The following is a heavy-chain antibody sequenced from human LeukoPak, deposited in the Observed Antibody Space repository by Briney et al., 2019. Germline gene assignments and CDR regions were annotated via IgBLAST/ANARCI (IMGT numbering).Heavy chain of an antibody. J-gene: IGHJ4*02. CDR1: GGSTSRYY. V-gene: IGHV4-59*08. CDR3: ARGGMITFGGVIDHYFDY. Sequence: PSETLSLTCTVSGGSTSRYYWSWIRQPPGKRLEWLGYIYYSGSTTYNPSLKSRLTMSVDTSKNQISLKLISLTAADTAVYYCARGGMITFGGVIDHYFDYWGQGTLVTVSS. CDR2: IYYSGST. D-gene: IGHD3-16*02.